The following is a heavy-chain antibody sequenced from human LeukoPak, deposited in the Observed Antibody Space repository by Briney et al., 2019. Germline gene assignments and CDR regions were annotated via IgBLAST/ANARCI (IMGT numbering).Heavy chain of an antibody. J-gene: IGHJ4*02. D-gene: IGHD1-26*01. Sequence: GGSLRLSCAASGFTFSSYAMHWVRQAPGKGLEWVANIKTDGSLIYYADSVKGRFTISRDNSKNTLSLQMNSLRAEDTAVYYCARWEGVAWGQGTLVTVSS. CDR3: ARWEGVA. CDR1: GFTFSSYA. V-gene: IGHV3-30*14. CDR2: IKTDGSLI.